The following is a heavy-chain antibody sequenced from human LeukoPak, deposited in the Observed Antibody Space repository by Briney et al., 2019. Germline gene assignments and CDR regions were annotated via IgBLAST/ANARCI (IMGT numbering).Heavy chain of an antibody. Sequence: GGSLRLSCAASGFTFSTYAMTWVRQAPGKGLEWVAVISYDGSNKYYADSVKGRFTISRDNSKNTLYLQMNSLSAEDTAVYYCTKDQSLWVVNYYSDYWGQGNLVTVSS. D-gene: IGHD3-22*01. CDR3: TKDQSLWVVNYYSDY. CDR2: ISYDGSNK. CDR1: GFTFSTYA. J-gene: IGHJ4*02. V-gene: IGHV3-30*18.